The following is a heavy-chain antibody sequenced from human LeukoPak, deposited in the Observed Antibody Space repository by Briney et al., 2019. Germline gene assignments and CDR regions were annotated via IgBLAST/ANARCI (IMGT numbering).Heavy chain of an antibody. CDR3: SSYDNSGYYYRNY. Sequence: GGSLRLSCAASGFTFSGSAIHWVRQASGKGLEWVGRVRTKGNGYATQYAAPVKGRFTISRDDSKNTAYLQMNSLKTEDTAVHFCSSYDNSGYYYRNYWGQGTLVTASS. V-gene: IGHV3-73*01. CDR1: GFTFSGSA. D-gene: IGHD3-22*01. CDR2: VRTKGNGYAT. J-gene: IGHJ4*02.